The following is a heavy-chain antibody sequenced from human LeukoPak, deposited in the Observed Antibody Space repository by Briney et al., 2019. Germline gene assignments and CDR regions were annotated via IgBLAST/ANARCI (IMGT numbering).Heavy chain of an antibody. CDR2: IYYSGST. CDR3: ARHCGSYYLRDAFDI. Sequence: ASETLSLTCTVSGGSISSYYWSWIRQPPGKGLEWIGYIYYSGSTNYNPSLKSRVTISVDTSKNQFPLKLSSVTAADTAVYYCARHCGSYYLRDAFDIWGQGTMVTVSS. J-gene: IGHJ3*02. V-gene: IGHV4-59*08. D-gene: IGHD1-26*01. CDR1: GGSISSYY.